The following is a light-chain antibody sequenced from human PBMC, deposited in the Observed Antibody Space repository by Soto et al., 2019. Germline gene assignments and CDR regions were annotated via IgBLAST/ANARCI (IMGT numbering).Light chain of an antibody. J-gene: IGKJ1*01. CDR3: QQYNDYSRRT. Sequence: LQITQSPSTLSASVGARVTITCRASQSISNYLAWYQQKPGKAPHLLISDASNLESGVPSRFSGSGSGAEFTLTISSLQPDDFATYYCQQYNDYSRRTFGQGTKVDI. CDR1: QSISNY. V-gene: IGKV1-5*01. CDR2: DAS.